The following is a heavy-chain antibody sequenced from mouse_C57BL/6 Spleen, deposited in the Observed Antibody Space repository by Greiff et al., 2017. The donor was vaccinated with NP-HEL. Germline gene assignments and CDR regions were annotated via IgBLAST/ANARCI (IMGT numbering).Heavy chain of an antibody. D-gene: IGHD2-5*01. V-gene: IGHV3-6*01. J-gene: IGHJ3*01. CDR3: ASEGSSYYSNYGPWFAY. CDR1: GYSITSGYY. Sequence: DVKLQESGPGLVKPSQSLSLTCSVTGYSITSGYYWNWIRQFPGNKLEWMGYISYDGSNNYNPSLKNRISITLDTSKNQFFLKLNSVTTEDTATDYCASEGSSYYSNYGPWFAYWGQGTLVTVSA. CDR2: ISYDGSN.